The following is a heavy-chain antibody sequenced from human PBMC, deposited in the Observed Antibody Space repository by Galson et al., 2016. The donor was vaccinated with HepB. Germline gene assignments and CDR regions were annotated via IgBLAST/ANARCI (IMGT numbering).Heavy chain of an antibody. J-gene: IGHJ4*02. CDR3: ARDFSGYSGYDSVVRFDY. CDR1: GGSMRRGEFY. V-gene: IGHV4-61*08. CDR2: INHSGST. D-gene: IGHD5-12*01. Sequence: ETLSLTCSVSGGSMRRGEFYWTWVRQPPGKGLEWIGEINHSGSTNYNPSLKSRVTISVDTSKNQFSLKLSSVTAADTAVYYCARDFSGYSGYDSVVRFDYWGQGTLVTVSS.